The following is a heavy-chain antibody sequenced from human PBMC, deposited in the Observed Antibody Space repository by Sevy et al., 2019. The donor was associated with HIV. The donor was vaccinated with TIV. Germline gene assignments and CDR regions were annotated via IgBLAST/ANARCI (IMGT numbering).Heavy chain of an antibody. D-gene: IGHD3-10*02. V-gene: IGHV3-23*01. CDR2: LSFGCGKI. CDR3: AGEGCSRPHDY. Sequence: GGSLRLSCAVSGFNFNIYSMSWVHQAPGKGLEWVSTLSFGCGKINYADSVKGRFIISRDDSKNTLYLQMNRLRAEDTAVYFCAGEGCSRPHDYWGQGTLVTVSS. J-gene: IGHJ4*02. CDR1: GFNFNIYS.